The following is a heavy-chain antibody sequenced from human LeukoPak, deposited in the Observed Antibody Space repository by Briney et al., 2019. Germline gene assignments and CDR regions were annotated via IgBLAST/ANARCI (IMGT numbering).Heavy chain of an antibody. CDR2: ISSNGGST. V-gene: IGHV3-64*01. CDR1: GFTFSSYA. D-gene: IGHD4-17*01. CDR3: ARIGYGDPRDY. Sequence: GGSLRLSCAASGFTFSSYAMHWVRQAPGKGLEYVSAISSNGGSTYYANSVKGRFTISRDNSKNTLYLQMGSLRSDDTAVYYCARIGYGDPRDYWGQGTLVTVSS. J-gene: IGHJ4*02.